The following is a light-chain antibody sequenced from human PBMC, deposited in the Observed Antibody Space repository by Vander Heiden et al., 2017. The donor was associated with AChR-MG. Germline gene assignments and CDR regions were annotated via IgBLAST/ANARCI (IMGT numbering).Light chain of an antibody. V-gene: IGLV3-19*01. CDR3: NARDSSGSQV. CDR1: SLRSYY. Sequence: SSELTHDPAVSVALVQTVRITCHGDSLRSYYASWYQQKPGQAPVLVIYGKNNRPSGIPDRFSGSSSGNTASLTITGAQAEDEADYYCNARDSSGSQVFGGGTKLTVL. CDR2: GKN. J-gene: IGLJ2*01.